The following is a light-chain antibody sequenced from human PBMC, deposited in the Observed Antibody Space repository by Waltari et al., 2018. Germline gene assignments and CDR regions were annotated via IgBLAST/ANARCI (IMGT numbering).Light chain of an antibody. CDR2: DAS. J-gene: IGKJ5*01. CDR3: QQRKDWPLTT. CDR1: QNINNH. V-gene: IGKV3-11*01. Sequence: DIVLTQSLATLSLFPVERATLSCRASQNINNHLAWYQHKPGQAPRLLIHDASRRAVGIPARFSGSGSGTDFSLTISSLEPEDFAVYYCQQRKDWPLTTFGQGTRLEIK.